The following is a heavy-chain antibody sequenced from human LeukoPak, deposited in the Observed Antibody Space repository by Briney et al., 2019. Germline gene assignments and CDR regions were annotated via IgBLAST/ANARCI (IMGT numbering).Heavy chain of an antibody. V-gene: IGHV4-59*01. Sequence: SETLSLTCTDSGGSLSSYYWSWVRQPPGKGLEWIWYIYYSGSTNYNPSLKSRVTISVDTSKNQFSLKLSSVIAADTAVYYCARSHRFLEWPDYWGQGTLVTVAS. D-gene: IGHD3-3*01. CDR1: GGSLSSYY. J-gene: IGHJ4*02. CDR2: IYYSGST. CDR3: ARSHRFLEWPDY.